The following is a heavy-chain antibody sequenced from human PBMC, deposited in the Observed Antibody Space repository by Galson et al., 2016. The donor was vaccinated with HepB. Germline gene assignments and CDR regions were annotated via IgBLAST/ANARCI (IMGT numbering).Heavy chain of an antibody. V-gene: IGHV3-23*01. CDR1: EFTFSSYA. CDR3: ARGTETSWYGQFDY. Sequence: SLRLSCAASEFTFSSYAMSWVRQAPGKGLEWVSAIDSSGHSTYYTDSVTGRFTISRDNSKNTLYLQMNSLRVEDTAGYYCARGTETSWYGQFDYWGQGTLVAVSS. CDR2: IDSSGHST. D-gene: IGHD2-2*01. J-gene: IGHJ4*02.